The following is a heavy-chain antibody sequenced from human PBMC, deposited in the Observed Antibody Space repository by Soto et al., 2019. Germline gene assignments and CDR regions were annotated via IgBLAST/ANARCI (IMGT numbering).Heavy chain of an antibody. J-gene: IGHJ5*02. CDR2: ISYDGSNK. CDR3: ARDPTYCSSTSCLPFDSGFDP. CDR1: GFTFSSYA. D-gene: IGHD2-2*01. Sequence: GGSLRLSCAASGFTFSSYAMHWVRQAPGKGLEWVAVISYDGSNKYYADSVKGRFTISRDNSKNTLYLQMNSLRAEDTAVYYCARDPTYCSSTSCLPFDSGFDPWGQGTLVTVSS. V-gene: IGHV3-30-3*01.